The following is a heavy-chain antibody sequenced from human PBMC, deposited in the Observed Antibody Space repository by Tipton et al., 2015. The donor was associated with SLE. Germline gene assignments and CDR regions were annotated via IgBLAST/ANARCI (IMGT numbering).Heavy chain of an antibody. CDR3: ARGRGVVVAPSFDY. CDR1: GGSFSGYY. CDR2: INHSGST. J-gene: IGHJ4*02. Sequence: TLSLTCAVYGGSFSGYYWSWIRQPPGKGLEWIGEINHSGSTNYNPSLKSRVTTSVDTSKNQFSLKLSSVTAADTAVYYCARGRGVVVAPSFDYWGQGTLVTVSS. D-gene: IGHD2-15*01. V-gene: IGHV4-34*01.